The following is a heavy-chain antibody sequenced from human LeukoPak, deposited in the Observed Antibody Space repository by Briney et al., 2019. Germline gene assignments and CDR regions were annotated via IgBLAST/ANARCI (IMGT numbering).Heavy chain of an antibody. CDR2: IIPIFGTA. Sequence: SVKVSCKASGGTFSSYAISWVRQAPGQGLEWMEEIIPIFGTANYAQKFRGRVTITADESTSTAYMELSSLRSEDTAVYYCARGFGRYGSGSYYNVYYGMDVWGKGTTVTVSS. V-gene: IGHV1-69*01. J-gene: IGHJ6*04. CDR3: ARGFGRYGSGSYYNVYYGMDV. D-gene: IGHD3-10*01. CDR1: GGTFSSYA.